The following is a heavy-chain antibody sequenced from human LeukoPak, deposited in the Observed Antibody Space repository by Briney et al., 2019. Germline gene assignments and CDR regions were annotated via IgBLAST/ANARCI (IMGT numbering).Heavy chain of an antibody. V-gene: IGHV3-66*01. Sequence: HPGGSLRLSCAASGFTVSSNYMSWVRQAPGKGLEWVSVIYSGGSTYYADSVKGRFTISRDNSKNTLYLQMNSLRAEDTAVYYCARVPVSYGDYVPGWFDPWGQGTLVTVSS. CDR3: ARVPVSYGDYVPGWFDP. CDR1: GFTVSSNY. J-gene: IGHJ5*02. CDR2: IYSGGST. D-gene: IGHD4-17*01.